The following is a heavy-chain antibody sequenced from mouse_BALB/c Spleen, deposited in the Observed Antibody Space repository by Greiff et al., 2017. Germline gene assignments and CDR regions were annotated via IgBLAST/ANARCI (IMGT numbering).Heavy chain of an antibody. CDR2: ISTYYGDA. V-gene: IGHV1S137*01. Sequence: QVQLQQSGAELVRPGVSVKISCKGSGYTFTDYAMHWVNQSHAKSLEWIGVISTYYGDASYNQKFKGKATMTVDKSSSTAYMELDRLTSEDSAIYYCARAGDLGLRKDYLDYWGQGTTLTVSS. CDR3: ARAGDLGLRKDYLDY. J-gene: IGHJ2*01. CDR1: GYTFTDYA. D-gene: IGHD2-4*01.